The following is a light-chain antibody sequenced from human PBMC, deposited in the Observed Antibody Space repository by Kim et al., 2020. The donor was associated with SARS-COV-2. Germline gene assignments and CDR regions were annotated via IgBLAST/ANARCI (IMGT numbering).Light chain of an antibody. J-gene: IGKJ4*01. V-gene: IGKV4-1*01. CDR1: QNVLYSSNNKNY. CDR3: QQYYSTPLT. Sequence: DIVMTQSPDSLAVSLGERATINCKSSQNVLYSSNNKNYLAWYQQKPGQPPKLLIYWASTRESGVPDRFSGSGSRTHFTLTISSLQAEDVAVYYCQQYYSTPLTFGGGTKVDIK. CDR2: WAS.